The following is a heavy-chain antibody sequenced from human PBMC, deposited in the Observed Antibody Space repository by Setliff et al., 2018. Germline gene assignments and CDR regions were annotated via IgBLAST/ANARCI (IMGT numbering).Heavy chain of an antibody. V-gene: IGHV1-8*03. CDR1: GYTFTSYD. D-gene: IGHD2-15*01. CDR3: ARGSRSGGKGGYNWFDP. J-gene: IGHJ5*02. Sequence: GASVKVSCKASGYTFTSYDINWVRQATGQGLEWMGWMNPNSGHTGYAQKFQGRVTITRNTSINTTYMELSSLRSEDTAVYYCARGSRSGGKGGYNWFDPWGQGTLVNV. CDR2: MNPNSGHT.